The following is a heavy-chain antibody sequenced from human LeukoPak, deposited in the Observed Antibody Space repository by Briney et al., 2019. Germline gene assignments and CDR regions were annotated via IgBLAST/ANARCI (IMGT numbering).Heavy chain of an antibody. D-gene: IGHD4-23*01. CDR1: GFPFSSYA. V-gene: IGHV3-23*01. J-gene: IGHJ4*02. Sequence: GGSLRLSCAASGFPFSSYAMSWVRQAPGKGLEWVSATSGSGGSTYYAGSVKGRFTISGDNSKNTLYLQMNSLRAEDTAVYYCAKDREYGGNSGAEDYWGQGTLVTVSS. CDR3: AKDREYGGNSGAEDY. CDR2: TSGSGGST.